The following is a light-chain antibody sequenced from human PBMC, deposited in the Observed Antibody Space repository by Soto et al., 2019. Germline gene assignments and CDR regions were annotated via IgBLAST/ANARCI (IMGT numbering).Light chain of an antibody. CDR2: NAS. V-gene: IGKV3-11*01. Sequence: IVLTQPPATLSLSPGGRATLSCRASQNIGYFLVWYQHKPGQAPRLLIYNASHRAAGIPDRFSGSGSGTDFTLTISSLEPEDFAVYYCQQRSDWPLTFGGGTTVEIK. CDR1: QNIGYF. CDR3: QQRSDWPLT. J-gene: IGKJ4*01.